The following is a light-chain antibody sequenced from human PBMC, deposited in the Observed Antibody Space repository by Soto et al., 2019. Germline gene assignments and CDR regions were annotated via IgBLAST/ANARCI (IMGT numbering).Light chain of an antibody. J-gene: IGKJ5*01. CDR3: QQSYSTLLT. CDR2: AAS. CDR1: QSISSY. Sequence: DIQMTQSPSSLSASVGDRVTITCRASQSISSYLNWYQQKPGKAPKLLIYAASSLQSGVPSRFSGSGSGTDFTLTISSLQPEDFATDSCQQSYSTLLTFGQGTRLEIK. V-gene: IGKV1-39*01.